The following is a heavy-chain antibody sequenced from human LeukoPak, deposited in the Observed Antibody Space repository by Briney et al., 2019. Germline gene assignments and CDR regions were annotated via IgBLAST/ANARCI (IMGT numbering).Heavy chain of an antibody. CDR1: GYTLTELS. CDR2: FDPEDGET. V-gene: IGHV1-24*01. J-gene: IGHJ4*02. CDR3: ATTLYGITGTTPPYYFDY. D-gene: IGHD1-7*01. Sequence: GASVKVSCKVSGYTLTELSMHWVRQAPGKGLEWMGGFDPEDGETIYAQKFQGRVTMTEHTSTDTAYMELSSLRSEDTAVYYCATTLYGITGTTPPYYFDYWGQGTLVTVSS.